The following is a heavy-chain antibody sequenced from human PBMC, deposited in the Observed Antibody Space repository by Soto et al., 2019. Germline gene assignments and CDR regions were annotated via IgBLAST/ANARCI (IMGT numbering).Heavy chain of an antibody. D-gene: IGHD3-9*01. Sequence: KPSETLSLTCTVSGGSISSYYWSWIRQPPGKGLEWIGYIYYSGSTNYNPSLKSRVTISVDTSKNQFSLKLSSVTAADTAVYYCARHRYDILTFFDYWGQGTLVTVSS. CDR2: IYYSGST. V-gene: IGHV4-59*08. CDR3: ARHRYDILTFFDY. CDR1: GGSISSYY. J-gene: IGHJ4*02.